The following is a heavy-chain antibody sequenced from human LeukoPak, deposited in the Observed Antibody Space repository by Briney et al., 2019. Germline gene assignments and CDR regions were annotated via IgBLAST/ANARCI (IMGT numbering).Heavy chain of an antibody. Sequence: GGSLRLSCAASGFTFSDYYMSWIRQAPGKGLEWVSYISSSGSTIYYADSVKGRFTISRDNAKNSLYLQMNSLRAEDTAVYYCARDLGAWQLPNAFDIWGQGTMVTVSS. CDR1: GFTFSDYY. CDR2: ISSSGSTI. V-gene: IGHV3-11*04. CDR3: ARDLGAWQLPNAFDI. J-gene: IGHJ3*02. D-gene: IGHD2-15*01.